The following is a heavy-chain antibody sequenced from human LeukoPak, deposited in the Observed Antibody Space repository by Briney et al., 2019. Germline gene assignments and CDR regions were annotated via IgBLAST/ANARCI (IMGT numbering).Heavy chain of an antibody. CDR3: ASSEPNDWNEATLDY. J-gene: IGHJ4*02. V-gene: IGHV1-69*05. CDR1: GGTFSSYA. Sequence: ASVKVPCKASGGTFSSYAISWVRQAPGQGLEWMGRIIPIFGTANYAQKFQGRVTITTDESTSTAYMELSSLRSEDTAVYYCASSEPNDWNEATLDYWGQGTLVTVSS. CDR2: IIPIFGTA. D-gene: IGHD1-1*01.